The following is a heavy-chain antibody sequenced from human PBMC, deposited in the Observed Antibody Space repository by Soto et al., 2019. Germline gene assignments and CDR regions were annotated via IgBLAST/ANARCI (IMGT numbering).Heavy chain of an antibody. V-gene: IGHV1-69*13. CDR3: ARDTSSGSYYVRAFDI. J-gene: IGHJ3*02. CDR2: IIPIFGTA. CDR1: GGTFSSYA. Sequence: GASVKVSCKASGGTFSSYAISWVRQAPGQGLEWMGGIIPIFGTANYAQKFQGRVTITADESTSTAYMELSSLRSKDTAVYYCARDTSSGSYYVRAFDIWGQGTMVTVSS. D-gene: IGHD1-26*01.